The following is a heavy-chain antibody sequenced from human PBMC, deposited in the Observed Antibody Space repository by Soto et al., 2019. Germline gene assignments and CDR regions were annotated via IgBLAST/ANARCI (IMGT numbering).Heavy chain of an antibody. Sequence: SETLSLTYSVSGVSITSYYWSWIRQPPGKGLEWIGYIYYSGSTTYNPSLKSRVTISVDTSKNQFSLKLSSVTAADTAVYYCAREGYIAAAGTTWFDPWGQGTLVTVS. CDR3: AREGYIAAAGTTWFDP. CDR2: IYYSGST. CDR1: GVSITSYY. D-gene: IGHD6-13*01. V-gene: IGHV4-59*01. J-gene: IGHJ5*02.